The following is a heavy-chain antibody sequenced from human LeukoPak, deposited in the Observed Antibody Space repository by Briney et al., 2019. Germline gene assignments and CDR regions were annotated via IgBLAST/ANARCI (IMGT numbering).Heavy chain of an antibody. Sequence: AGSLRLSCAAYGVTFSSYGMHWVRQAPGKGLEWVAVIWHDGSNKYYADSVKGRFTISRDNSKNTLYLQMNSLRAEDTALYYCARDARFTDIVVVPAAMRRRDYYMDVWGKGTTVTVSS. D-gene: IGHD2-2*01. CDR1: GVTFSSYG. V-gene: IGHV3-33*01. CDR2: IWHDGSNK. J-gene: IGHJ6*03. CDR3: ARDARFTDIVVVPAAMRRRDYYMDV.